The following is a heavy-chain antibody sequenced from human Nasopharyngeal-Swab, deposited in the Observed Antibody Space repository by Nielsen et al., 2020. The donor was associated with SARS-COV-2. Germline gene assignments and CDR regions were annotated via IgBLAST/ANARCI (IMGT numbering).Heavy chain of an antibody. CDR2: ISYDGSNK. CDR3: AKDFRSGWTSYYYYMDV. Sequence: GGSLRLSCAASGFTFSSYGMHWVRQAPGKGLEWVAVISYDGSNKYYADSVKGRFTISRDNSKNTLYLQMNSLRAEDTAVYYCAKDFRSGWTSYYYYMDVWGKGTTVTVSS. V-gene: IGHV3-30*18. J-gene: IGHJ6*03. CDR1: GFTFSSYG. D-gene: IGHD6-19*01.